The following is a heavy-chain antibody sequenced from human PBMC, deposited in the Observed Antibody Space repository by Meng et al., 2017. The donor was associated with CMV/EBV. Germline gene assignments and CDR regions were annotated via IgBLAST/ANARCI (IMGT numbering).Heavy chain of an antibody. CDR3: ARGTIFGVVTPPGPYYYYYGMDV. Sequence: YYWSWIRQPAGKGLEWIGRIYTSGSTNYTPSLKSRVTMSVDTSKNQFSLKLSSVTAADTAVYYCARGTIFGVVTPPGPYYYYYGMDVWGQGTTVTVSS. J-gene: IGHJ6*02. D-gene: IGHD3-3*01. CDR1: YY. CDR2: IYTSGST. V-gene: IGHV4-4*07.